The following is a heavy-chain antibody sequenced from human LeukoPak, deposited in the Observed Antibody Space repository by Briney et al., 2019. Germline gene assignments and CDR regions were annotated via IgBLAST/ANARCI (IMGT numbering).Heavy chain of an antibody. CDR2: SSGSSI. CDR1: GFTFSDYY. Sequence: GGSLRLSCAASGFTFSDYYMSWIRQAPGKGLEWVSYSSGSSIYYADFVKGRFTISRDNAKNSLYLQMNSLRAEGTAVYYCAREGSSSWYVDYWGQGTLVTVSS. V-gene: IGHV3-11*01. CDR3: AREGSSSWYVDY. D-gene: IGHD6-13*01. J-gene: IGHJ4*02.